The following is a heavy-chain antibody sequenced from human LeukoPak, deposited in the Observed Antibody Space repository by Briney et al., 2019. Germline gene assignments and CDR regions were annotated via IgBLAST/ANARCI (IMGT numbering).Heavy chain of an antibody. J-gene: IGHJ4*02. CDR1: GGSFSGYY. Sequence: KPSETLSLTCAVYGGSFSGYYWSWIRQPPGKGLEWIGEINHSGSTNYNPSLKSRVTISVDTSKNQFSLKLSSVTAADTAVYYCARAQPTASRLANLRYWGQGTLVTASS. CDR2: INHSGST. D-gene: IGHD2-2*01. V-gene: IGHV4-34*01. CDR3: ARAQPTASRLANLRY.